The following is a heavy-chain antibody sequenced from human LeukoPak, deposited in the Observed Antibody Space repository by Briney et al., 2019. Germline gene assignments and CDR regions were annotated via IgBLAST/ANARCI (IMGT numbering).Heavy chain of an antibody. CDR2: ISWNSGSI. J-gene: IGHJ4*02. CDR3: AKDIGYSSSSGFDY. D-gene: IGHD6-6*01. Sequence: PGGSLRLSCAASGFTFDDYAMHWVRQAPGKGLEGVPGISWNSGSIGYADSVKGRFTISRDNAKNSLYLQMNSLRAEDMALYYCAKDIGYSSSSGFDYWGQGTLVTVSS. CDR1: GFTFDDYA. V-gene: IGHV3-9*03.